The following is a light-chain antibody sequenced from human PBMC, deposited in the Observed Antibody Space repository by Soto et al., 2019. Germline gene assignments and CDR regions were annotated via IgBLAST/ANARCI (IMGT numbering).Light chain of an antibody. Sequence: QSVLTQPASVSGSPGQSITISCTGTSSDVGGYNYVSWYQQHPGKAPKLMIYDVSNRPSGVSNRFSGSKSGNTASLTISGLQAVDEADYSCSSYTISSTSFGTGTKVNVL. J-gene: IGLJ1*01. CDR2: DVS. V-gene: IGLV2-14*01. CDR1: SSDVGGYNY. CDR3: SSYTISSTS.